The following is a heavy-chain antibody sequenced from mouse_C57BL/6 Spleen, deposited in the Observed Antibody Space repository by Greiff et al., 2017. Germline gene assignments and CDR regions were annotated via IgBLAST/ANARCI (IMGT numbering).Heavy chain of an antibody. CDR2: IDPNSGGT. CDR3: AMGGYYDYRGYFDY. D-gene: IGHD2-4*01. Sequence: QVQLQQSGAELVKPGASVKLSCKASGYTFTSYWMHWVKQRPGRGLEWIGRIDPNSGGTKYNEKFKSKATLTVDKPSSPAYLQLSSLTSEDSAVYYCAMGGYYDYRGYFDYWGQGTTLTVSS. CDR1: GYTFTSYW. J-gene: IGHJ2*01. V-gene: IGHV1-72*01.